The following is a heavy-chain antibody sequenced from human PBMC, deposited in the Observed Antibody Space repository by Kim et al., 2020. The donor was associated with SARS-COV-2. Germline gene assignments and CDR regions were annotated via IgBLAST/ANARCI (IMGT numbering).Heavy chain of an antibody. V-gene: IGHV1-18*01. Sequence: QKLQGRVTMTTDTSTSTAYMELRSLRSDDTAVYYCARVVRDYDSSGYPDYWGQGTLVTVSS. CDR3: ARVVRDYDSSGYPDY. D-gene: IGHD3-22*01. J-gene: IGHJ4*02.